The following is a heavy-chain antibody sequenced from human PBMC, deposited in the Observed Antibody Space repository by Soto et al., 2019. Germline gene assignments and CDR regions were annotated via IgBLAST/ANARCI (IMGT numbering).Heavy chain of an antibody. V-gene: IGHV3-30-3*01. J-gene: IGHJ3*02. CDR2: ISYDGSNK. Sequence: QVQLVESGGGVVQPGRSLRLSCAASGFTFSSYAMHWVRQAPGKGLEWVAVISYDGSNKYYAHSVKGRFTISRDNSKNTLYLQMNSLRAEDTAVYYCAREGDHDAFDIWGQGTMVTVSS. D-gene: IGHD3-16*01. CDR1: GFTFSSYA. CDR3: AREGDHDAFDI.